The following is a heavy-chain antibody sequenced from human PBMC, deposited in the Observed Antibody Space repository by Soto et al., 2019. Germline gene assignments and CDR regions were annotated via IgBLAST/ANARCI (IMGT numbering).Heavy chain of an antibody. Sequence: GGSLRLSCAASGFTFSSYGMHWVRQAPGKGLEWVAVIWYDGSNKYYADSVKGRFTISRDNSKNTLYLQMNSLRAEDTAVYYCARDPTVAVTTSGPFDYWGQGTLVTVSS. J-gene: IGHJ4*02. V-gene: IGHV3-33*01. CDR1: GFTFSSYG. D-gene: IGHD4-17*01. CDR3: ARDPTVAVTTSGPFDY. CDR2: IWYDGSNK.